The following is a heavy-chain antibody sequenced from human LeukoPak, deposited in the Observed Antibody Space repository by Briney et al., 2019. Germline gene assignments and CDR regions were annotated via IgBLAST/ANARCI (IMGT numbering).Heavy chain of an antibody. D-gene: IGHD5-24*01. CDR2: ISGSGGST. J-gene: IGHJ4*02. V-gene: IGHV3-23*01. Sequence: GGSLRLSCAASGSTFSSYAMSWVRQAPGKGLEWVSAISGSGGSTYYADSVKGRFTISRDNSKNTLYLQMNSLRAEDTAVYYCAKDSRRDGYNYQHYWGQGTLVTVSS. CDR3: AKDSRRDGYNYQHY. CDR1: GSTFSSYA.